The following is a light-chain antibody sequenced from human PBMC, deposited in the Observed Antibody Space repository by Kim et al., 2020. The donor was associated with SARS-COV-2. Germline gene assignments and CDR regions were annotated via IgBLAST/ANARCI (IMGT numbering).Light chain of an antibody. CDR3: QQYGGSPRT. CDR1: QSVSSSY. V-gene: IGKV3-20*01. J-gene: IGKJ1*01. CDR2: AAS. Sequence: EIVLTQSPGTLSLSPGERATLSCRASQSVSSSYLAWYQQKPGQTPRLLIYAASSRATGIPDTFSGSGSGTDFTLTISRLEPEDFAVYYCQQYGGSPRTFGQGTKVDIK.